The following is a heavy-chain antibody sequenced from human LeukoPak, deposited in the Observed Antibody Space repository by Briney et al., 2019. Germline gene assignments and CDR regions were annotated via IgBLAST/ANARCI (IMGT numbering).Heavy chain of an antibody. CDR2: ISAYNGNT. CDR3: ARDFSRGGYCSGGSCPNDAFDI. Sequence: ASVKVSCKASGYTFTSYGISWVRQAPGQGLERMGWISAYNGNTNYAQKLQGRVTMTTDTSTSTAYMELRSLRSDDTAVYYCARDFSRGGYCSGGSCPNDAFDIWGQGTMVTVSS. CDR1: GYTFTSYG. D-gene: IGHD2-15*01. V-gene: IGHV1-18*01. J-gene: IGHJ3*02.